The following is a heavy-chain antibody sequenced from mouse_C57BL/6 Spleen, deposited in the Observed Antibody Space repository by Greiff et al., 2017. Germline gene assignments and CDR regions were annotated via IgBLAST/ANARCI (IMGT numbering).Heavy chain of an antibody. CDR2: INPNNGGT. CDR1: GYTFTDYY. Sequence: EVQLQQSGPELVKPGASVKISCKASGYTFTDYYMNWVKQSHGKSLEWIGDINPNNGGTSYNQKFKGKATLTVDKSSSTAYMELRSLTSEDSAVYYCARSSGSSYLYYAMDYWGQGTSVTVSS. J-gene: IGHJ4*01. D-gene: IGHD1-1*01. V-gene: IGHV1-26*01. CDR3: ARSSGSSYLYYAMDY.